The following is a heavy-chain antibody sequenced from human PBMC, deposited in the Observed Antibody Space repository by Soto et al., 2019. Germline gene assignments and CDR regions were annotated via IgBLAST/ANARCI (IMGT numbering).Heavy chain of an antibody. Sequence: QVQLVESGGDLVKPGGSLRLSCAASGFSFSDYYMSWIRQAPGKGLECISYISTSSSYTNYADSVKGRFTISRDNAQNSLSLQMSSLRAEDTAVYYCARSWDSSSWDGWGQGTMVTVSS. V-gene: IGHV3-11*05. CDR2: ISTSSSYT. J-gene: IGHJ3*01. CDR1: GFSFSDYY. D-gene: IGHD6-13*01. CDR3: ARSWDSSSWDG.